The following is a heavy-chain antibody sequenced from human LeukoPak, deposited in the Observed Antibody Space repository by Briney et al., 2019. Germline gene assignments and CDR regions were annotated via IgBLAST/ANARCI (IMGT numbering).Heavy chain of an antibody. CDR1: GGSFSGYY. J-gene: IGHJ5*02. CDR3: AREGGIAARPWFDP. CDR2: INHSGST. V-gene: IGHV4-34*01. D-gene: IGHD6-6*01. Sequence: SETLSLTCAVYGGSFSGYYWSWIRQPPGKGLEWIGEINHSGSTNYNPSLKSRVTISVDTSKNQFSLKLSSVTAADTAVYYCAREGGIAARPWFDPWGQGTLVTVSS.